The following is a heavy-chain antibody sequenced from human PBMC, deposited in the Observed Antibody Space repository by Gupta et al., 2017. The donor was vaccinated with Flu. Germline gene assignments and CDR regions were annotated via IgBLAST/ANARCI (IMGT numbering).Heavy chain of an antibody. CDR3: ARDLFSGGLY. J-gene: IGHJ4*02. D-gene: IGHD2-15*01. CDR1: GSAFASYD. CDR2: IWYDGSNK. Sequence: QVQLEESGGGVVQPGKSLTLSCAASGSAFASYDMHWVSQAPGKGLEWVAVIWYDGSNKYYADSVKGRFTVSRDNSKKTGYLQMNSLRVEDTAVYYCARDLFSGGLYWGLGDLVTVSS. V-gene: IGHV3-33*01.